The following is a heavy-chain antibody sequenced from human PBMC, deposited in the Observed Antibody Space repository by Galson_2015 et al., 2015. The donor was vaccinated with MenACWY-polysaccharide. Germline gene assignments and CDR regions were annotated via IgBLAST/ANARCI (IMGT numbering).Heavy chain of an antibody. V-gene: IGHV3-48*03. D-gene: IGHD3-3*01. CDR3: ARDSSYYDFWSGYYGGLDY. Sequence: SLRLSCAAFGFTFSSYEMNWVRQAPGKGLEWLSHITSSGSRTQYADSVKGRFTISRDNAKNSLYLQMNSLRAEDTAVYYCARDSSYYDFWSGYYGGLDYWGQGTLVTVSS. CDR2: ITSSGSRT. CDR1: GFTFSSYE. J-gene: IGHJ4*02.